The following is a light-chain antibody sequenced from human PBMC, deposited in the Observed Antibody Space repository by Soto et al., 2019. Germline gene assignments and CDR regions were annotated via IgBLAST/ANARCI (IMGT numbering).Light chain of an antibody. Sequence: EIVMTQSPATLSVSPGERVTLSCRASQSVSSYLAWYQQKPGQAPRLLIYGASTGATGIPARFSGSGSGTEFILTISSLQSEDFAVYYCQQYSKWPLTFGGGTEVDIK. J-gene: IGKJ4*01. CDR3: QQYSKWPLT. CDR2: GAS. CDR1: QSVSSY. V-gene: IGKV3-15*01.